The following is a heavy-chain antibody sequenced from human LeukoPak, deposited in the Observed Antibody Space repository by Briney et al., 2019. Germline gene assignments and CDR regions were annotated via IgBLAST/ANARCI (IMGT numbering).Heavy chain of an antibody. CDR1: GFTFDDYA. D-gene: IGHD3-10*01. V-gene: IGHV3-9*01. CDR2: ISWNSGSI. Sequence: GGSLRLSCAASGFTFDDYAMHWVRQAPGKGLEWVSGISWNSGSIGYADSVKGRFTISRDNAKNSLYLQMNSLRAEDTALYYCAKDNPQGFGEPPDYWGQGTLVTVSS. J-gene: IGHJ4*02. CDR3: AKDNPQGFGEPPDY.